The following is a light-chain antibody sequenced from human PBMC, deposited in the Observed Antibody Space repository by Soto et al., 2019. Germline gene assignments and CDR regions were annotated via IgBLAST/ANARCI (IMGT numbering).Light chain of an antibody. Sequence: IQMTQSQSSLSASVGDKVTITCRAGQSVSNYVNWYQHKPGKPPKLLIYVASSLQSGVPSRFSGSGSGTDFILTISSLQPEDVATYYCQQGSTYPTFGGGTKVEIK. CDR3: QQGSTYPT. J-gene: IGKJ4*01. CDR1: QSVSNY. V-gene: IGKV1-39*01. CDR2: VAS.